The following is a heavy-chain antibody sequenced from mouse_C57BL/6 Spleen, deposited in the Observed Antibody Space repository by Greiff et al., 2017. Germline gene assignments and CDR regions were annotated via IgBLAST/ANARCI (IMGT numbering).Heavy chain of an antibody. V-gene: IGHV1-55*01. D-gene: IGHD1-1*01. CDR1: GYTFTSYW. J-gene: IGHJ4*01. CDR2: IYPGSGST. CDR3: ASPSSGYAMDY. Sequence: VQLQQPGAELVKPGASVKMSCKASGYTFTSYWITWVKQRPGQGLEWIGDIYPGSGSTNYSEKFKSKATLTVDTSSSTAYMQLSSLTSEDSAVYYCASPSSGYAMDYWGQGTSVTVSS.